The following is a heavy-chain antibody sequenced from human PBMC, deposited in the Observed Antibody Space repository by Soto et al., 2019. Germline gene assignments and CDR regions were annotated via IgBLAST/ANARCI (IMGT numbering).Heavy chain of an antibody. CDR1: GFTFSSYA. Sequence: GGSLRLSCAASGFTFSSYAMSWVRQAPGKGLEWVSAISGSGGSTYYADSVKGRFTISRDNSKNTLYLQMNSLRAEDTAVYYCARVVTYYDFWSGYYYYYGMDVWGQGTTVTVSS. J-gene: IGHJ6*02. CDR3: ARVVTYYDFWSGYYYYYGMDV. D-gene: IGHD3-3*01. V-gene: IGHV3-23*01. CDR2: ISGSGGST.